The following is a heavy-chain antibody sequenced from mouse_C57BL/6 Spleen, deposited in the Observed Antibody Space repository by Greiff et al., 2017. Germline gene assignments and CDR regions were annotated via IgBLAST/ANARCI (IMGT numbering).Heavy chain of an antibody. CDR2: IHPNSGST. D-gene: IGHD2-3*01. CDR3: TRDGYPFDY. CDR1: GYTFTSSW. J-gene: IGHJ2*01. V-gene: IGHV1-64*01. Sequence: QVQLQQPGAELVKPGASVKLSCKASGYTFTSSWMHWVKQRPGQGLEWIGMIHPNSGSTNYNEKFKSKATLTVDKASSTAYMQLSSLTSEDSAVYYCTRDGYPFDYWGQGTTLTVSS.